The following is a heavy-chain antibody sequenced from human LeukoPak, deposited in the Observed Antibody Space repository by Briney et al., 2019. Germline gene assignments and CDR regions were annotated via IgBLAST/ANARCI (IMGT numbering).Heavy chain of an antibody. V-gene: IGHV1-2*02. D-gene: IGHD4-23*01. CDR1: GYTFIVYY. CDR2: IDPRTGDT. Sequence: ASVKVSCKASGYTFIVYYIHWVRQAPGQGLEWLGWIDPRTGDTNYAQNFQGRVTMTRDTSVSTAYMELSSLTCDDTAVYYWARDWELRWSQGAFDYWGQGSLVTVSS. CDR3: ARDWELRWSQGAFDY. J-gene: IGHJ4*02.